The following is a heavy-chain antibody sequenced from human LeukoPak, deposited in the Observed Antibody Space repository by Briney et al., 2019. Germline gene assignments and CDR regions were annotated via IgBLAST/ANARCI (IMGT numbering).Heavy chain of an antibody. V-gene: IGHV1-2*02. J-gene: IGHJ4*02. D-gene: IGHD6-19*01. Sequence: ASVKVSCKASGYTFTGYYMHWVRQAPGQGLGWMGWINPNSGGTNYAQKFQGRVTMTRDTSISTAYMELSRLRSDDTAVYYCARGYSSGWYVDYWGQGTLVTVSS. CDR1: GYTFTGYY. CDR2: INPNSGGT. CDR3: ARGYSSGWYVDY.